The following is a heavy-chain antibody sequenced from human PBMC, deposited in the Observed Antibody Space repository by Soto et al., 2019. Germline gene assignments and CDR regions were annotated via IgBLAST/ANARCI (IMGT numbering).Heavy chain of an antibody. V-gene: IGHV1-69*02. Sequence: QVQLVQSGAEVKKPWSSVKVSCKASGGTFSSYTISWVRQAPGQGLEWMGRIIPILGIANYAQKFQGRVTITADKSTSTAYMELSSLRSEDTAVYYCARARYCSGGSCYSGGPEFDYWGQGTLVTVSS. D-gene: IGHD2-15*01. J-gene: IGHJ4*02. CDR1: GGTFSSYT. CDR3: ARARYCSGGSCYSGGPEFDY. CDR2: IIPILGIA.